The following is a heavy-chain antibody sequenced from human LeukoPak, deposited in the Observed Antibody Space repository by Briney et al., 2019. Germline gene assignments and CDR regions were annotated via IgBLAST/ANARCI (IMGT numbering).Heavy chain of an antibody. J-gene: IGHJ4*02. CDR1: GITLSNYG. D-gene: IGHD1-26*01. CDR2: ISGSGGGT. V-gene: IGHV3-23*01. Sequence: GGSLRLSCAVSGITLSNYGMSWVRQAPGKGLEWVAGISGSGGGTNYADSVKGRFTISRDNYKNTLYLQMNSLGAEDTAVYYCAKHGSYYGPFDYWGQGTLVTVSS. CDR3: AKHGSYYGPFDY.